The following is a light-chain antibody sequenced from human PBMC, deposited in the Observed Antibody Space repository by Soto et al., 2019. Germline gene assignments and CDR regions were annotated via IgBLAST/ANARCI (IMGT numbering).Light chain of an antibody. V-gene: IGLV2-8*01. CDR1: SSDVGGYNY. J-gene: IGLJ1*01. CDR3: SSYAGSSNV. Sequence: QSALTQPPSASGSPGQSVAISCTGTSSDVGGYNYVSWYQQHPGKAPKLMIYEVNKRHSGVPDRFSVSKSGNTASLTVSGLQAEDEADYYCSSYAGSSNVFGTGTKLTVL. CDR2: EVN.